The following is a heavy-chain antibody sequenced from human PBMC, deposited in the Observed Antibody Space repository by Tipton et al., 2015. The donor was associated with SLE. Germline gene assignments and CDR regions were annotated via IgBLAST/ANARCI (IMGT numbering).Heavy chain of an antibody. V-gene: IGHV4-30-2*01. Sequence: TLSLTCTVSGGSISSGAYSWSWIRQPPGKGLEWIGYVYRRGSTYYNPSLKSRVTISVDKSKNQFSLNLTSVTAADTAVYYCARCGRADPSGSGSCRYYFDFWGQGTLVTVSS. D-gene: IGHD2-15*01. CDR2: VYRRGST. CDR3: ARCGRADPSGSGSCRYYFDF. J-gene: IGHJ4*02. CDR1: GGSISSGAYS.